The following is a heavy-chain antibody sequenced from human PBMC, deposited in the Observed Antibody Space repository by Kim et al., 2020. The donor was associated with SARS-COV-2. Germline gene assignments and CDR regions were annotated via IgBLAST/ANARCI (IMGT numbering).Heavy chain of an antibody. CDR2: ISTTGDNT. CDR1: GLTFSRFA. J-gene: IGHJ4*02. CDR3: ATQYCLDSCYVADFDY. D-gene: IGHD2-15*01. V-gene: IGHV3-23*01. Sequence: GGSLRLSCKASGLTFSRFAMSWVRQTPGKGLEWVAAISTTGDNTYYADSVKGRFTISRDNSKNTQYLQMNSLSAEDTALYYCATQYCLDSCYVADFDYWGQGTLVTVSP.